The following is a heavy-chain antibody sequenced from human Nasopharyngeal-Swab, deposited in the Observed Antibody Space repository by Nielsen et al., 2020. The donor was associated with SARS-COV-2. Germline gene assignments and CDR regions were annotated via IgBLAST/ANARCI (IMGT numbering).Heavy chain of an antibody. Sequence: GGSLRLSCVASDFTRSFTTYWMTWVRQVAGRGLEWVATINPEATEKQYVDSVKGRFTISRDNAKKSVFLQMNSLRGEDTAVYYCARDIGIPLTVKQGDPFDLWGHGTKVTVSS. J-gene: IGHJ3*01. CDR3: ARDIGIPLTVKQGDPFDL. CDR1: DFTRSFTTYW. D-gene: IGHD6-13*01. CDR2: INPEATEK. V-gene: IGHV3-7*05.